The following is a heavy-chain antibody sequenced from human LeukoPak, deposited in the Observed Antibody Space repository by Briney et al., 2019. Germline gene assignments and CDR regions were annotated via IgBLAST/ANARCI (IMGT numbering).Heavy chain of an antibody. Sequence: GGSLRLSCAASGFTFSSYEMNWVRQAPGKGLEWVSYISSGGRTIYYADSVKGRFTISRDNAKNSLYLQMNSLRAEDTAVYYCARSYYYDSSGYYFDYWGQGTLVTVSS. CDR3: ARSYYYDSSGYYFDY. CDR2: ISSGGRTI. J-gene: IGHJ4*02. D-gene: IGHD3-22*01. V-gene: IGHV3-48*03. CDR1: GFTFSSYE.